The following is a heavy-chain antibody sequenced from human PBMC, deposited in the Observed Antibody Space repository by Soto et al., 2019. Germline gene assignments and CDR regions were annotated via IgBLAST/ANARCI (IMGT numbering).Heavy chain of an antibody. Sequence: PXETLSLTCTVSGGSXSSGGYYWSWIRQHPGKGLEWIEYIYYSGSTYYNPSLKSRVTISVDTSKNQFSLKLSSVTAADTAVYYCARDLTVNLVGYFDLWGRGTLVTVSS. D-gene: IGHD6-6*01. CDR1: GGSXSSGGYY. J-gene: IGHJ2*01. CDR2: IYYSGST. CDR3: ARDLTVNLVGYFDL. V-gene: IGHV4-31*03.